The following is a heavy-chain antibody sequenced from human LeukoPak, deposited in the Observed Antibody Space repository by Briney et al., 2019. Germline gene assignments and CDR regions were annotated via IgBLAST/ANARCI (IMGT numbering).Heavy chain of an antibody. Sequence: GASVKVSCKASGYIFTSYYMHWVRQAPGQGLEWMGIINPSGGSTSYAQKFQGRVTMTRDTSTSTVYMELSSLRSEDTAVYYCARDQSPEWLFPQLYYYYYGMDVWGQGTTVTVSS. CDR3: ARDQSPEWLFPQLYYYYYGMDV. D-gene: IGHD3-3*01. V-gene: IGHV1-46*01. CDR1: GYIFTSYY. CDR2: INPSGGST. J-gene: IGHJ6*02.